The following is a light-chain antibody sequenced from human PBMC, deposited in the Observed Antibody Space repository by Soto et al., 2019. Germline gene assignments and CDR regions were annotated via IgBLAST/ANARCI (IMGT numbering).Light chain of an antibody. CDR3: QHCGTSFWK. CDR2: GAS. Sequence: EIVLTQSPGTLSLSPGERATLSCRASRSVSNSFLAWYQQHPGQAPRLLIYGASKRATGIPDRFSGSGSGTDFTIKISRMETQYYEVYYCQHCGTSFWKFCQGTKVDIK. V-gene: IGKV3-20*01. CDR1: RSVSNSF. J-gene: IGKJ1*01.